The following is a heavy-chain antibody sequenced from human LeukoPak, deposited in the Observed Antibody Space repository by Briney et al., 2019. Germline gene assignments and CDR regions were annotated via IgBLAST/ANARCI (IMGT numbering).Heavy chain of an antibody. CDR2: IYYSGST. CDR3: ARDGSNWGHWFDP. V-gene: IGHV4-39*07. Sequence: PSETLSLTCTVSGGSISSSYSWGWIRQPPGKGLEWIGSIYYSGSTYYNPSLESRVTMSMDTSKNQFFLNLISVTAADTAVYYCARDGSNWGHWFDPWGQGTLVTVSS. CDR1: GGSISSSYS. J-gene: IGHJ5*02. D-gene: IGHD6-13*01.